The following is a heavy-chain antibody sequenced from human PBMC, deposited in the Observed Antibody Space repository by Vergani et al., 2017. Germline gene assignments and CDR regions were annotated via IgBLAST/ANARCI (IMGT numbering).Heavy chain of an antibody. CDR1: GYTFNQYG. CDR3: ARDLRLLYDRFDP. D-gene: IGHD5-12*01. CDR2: TWYDGNNK. Sequence: QVQLVESGGGVVQPGRSLRLSCAASGYTFNQYGMYWVCQAQCKGLEWVSVTWYDGNNKQYANSVKGRFTISRDNSKSTMYLQMNSLRDEDPGVYCCARDLRLLYDRFDPWGQGTLVTVSS. V-gene: IGHV3-33*01. J-gene: IGHJ5*02.